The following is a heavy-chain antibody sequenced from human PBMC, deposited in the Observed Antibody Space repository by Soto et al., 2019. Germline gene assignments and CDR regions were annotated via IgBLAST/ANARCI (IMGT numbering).Heavy chain of an antibody. J-gene: IGHJ5*02. CDR3: ARHDGPTTSENWFGP. CDR1: GYTFFTYD. CDR2: ISTYSDDT. Sequence: QVHLVQSGVEVKTPGASVKVACQASGYTFFTYDISWVRQAPGQGLEWTGWISTYSDDTKYAQKFQGRVTMTTDTSTTTAYLELRSVRSDDTAVYYCARHDGPTTSENWFGPWGQGTLVTVSS. D-gene: IGHD5-12*01. V-gene: IGHV1-18*01.